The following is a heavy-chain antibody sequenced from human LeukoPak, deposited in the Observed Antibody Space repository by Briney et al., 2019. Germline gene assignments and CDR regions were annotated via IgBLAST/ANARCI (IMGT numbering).Heavy chain of an antibody. CDR1: GFTFSSYE. CDR2: ISSSGSTI. Sequence: GGSLRLSCAASGFTFSSYEMNWVRQAPGKGLEWVSYISSSGSTIYYADSVKGRFTISRDNAKNSLYLQMNSLRAEDTAVYYCARASIAAAAPDYWGQGTLVTVSS. D-gene: IGHD6-13*01. J-gene: IGHJ4*02. CDR3: ARASIAAAAPDY. V-gene: IGHV3-48*03.